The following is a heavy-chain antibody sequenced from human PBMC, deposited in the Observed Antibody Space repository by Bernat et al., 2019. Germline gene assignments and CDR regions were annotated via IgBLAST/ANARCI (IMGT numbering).Heavy chain of an antibody. J-gene: IGHJ4*02. D-gene: IGHD5-12*01. CDR1: GGSFSGYY. V-gene: IGHV4-34*01. CDR3: RGYEEYSGQTGDYRYFDY. Sequence: QVQLQQWGAGLLKPSETLSLTCAVYGGSFSGYYWSWIRQPPGKGLEWIGEINHSGSTNYNPSLKSRVTISVDTSKNQFSLKLSSVTAADTAVYYCRGYEEYSGQTGDYRYFDYGGQGTLVTVSS. CDR2: INHSGST.